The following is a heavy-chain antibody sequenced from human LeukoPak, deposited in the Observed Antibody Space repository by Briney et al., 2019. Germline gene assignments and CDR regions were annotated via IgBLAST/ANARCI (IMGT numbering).Heavy chain of an antibody. Sequence: TGESLKISCKGSGYSFTSYWIDWVRQMPGKGLEWMGIIYPGDSDTRYSPSFQGQVTISVDKSISTAYLQWSSLKASDTAMYYCARLQVVVVPAAIYYYGMDVWGQGTTVTVSS. D-gene: IGHD2-2*01. CDR1: GYSFTSYW. V-gene: IGHV5-51*01. J-gene: IGHJ6*02. CDR2: IYPGDSDT. CDR3: ARLQVVVVPAAIYYYGMDV.